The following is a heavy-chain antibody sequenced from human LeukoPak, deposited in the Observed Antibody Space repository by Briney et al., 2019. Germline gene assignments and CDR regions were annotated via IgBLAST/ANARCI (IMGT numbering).Heavy chain of an antibody. D-gene: IGHD5-12*01. CDR2: ISAYNGNT. CDR1: GYTFTSYG. Sequence: ASVKVSCKASGYTFTSYGISWVRQAPGQGLEGMGWISAYNGNTNYAQKLQGRVTMTTDTSTSTAYMELRSLRSDDTAVYYCARDLRAFVATKGFDYWGQGTLVTVSS. J-gene: IGHJ4*02. CDR3: ARDLRAFVATKGFDY. V-gene: IGHV1-18*01.